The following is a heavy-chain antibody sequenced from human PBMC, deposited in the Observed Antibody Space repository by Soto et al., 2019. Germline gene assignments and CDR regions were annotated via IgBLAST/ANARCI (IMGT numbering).Heavy chain of an antibody. V-gene: IGHV1-58*01. CDR1: GFTFTSSA. J-gene: IGHJ3*02. Sequence: QMQLVQSGPEVKKPGTSVKVSCKASGFTFTSSAVQWVRQARGQRLEWIGWIVVGSGNTNYAQKFQERVTITRDMSTSTAYMELSSLRSEDTAVYYCAAEGYCSGGSCYDAFDIWGQGTMVTVS. CDR3: AAEGYCSGGSCYDAFDI. CDR2: IVVGSGNT. D-gene: IGHD2-15*01.